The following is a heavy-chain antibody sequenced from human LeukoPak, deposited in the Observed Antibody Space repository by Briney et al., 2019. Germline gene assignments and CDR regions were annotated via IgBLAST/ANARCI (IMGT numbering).Heavy chain of an antibody. D-gene: IGHD3-10*01. CDR1: GGSISSGSYY. V-gene: IGHV4-61*02. CDR2: IYTSGST. CDR3: ARGLWFGELSDPPDY. J-gene: IGHJ4*02. Sequence: SQTLSLTCTVSGGSISSGSYYWSWIRQPAGKGLEWIVRIYTSGSTNYNPSLKSRVTISVDTSKNQLSLKLSSVTAADTAVYYCARGLWFGELSDPPDYWGQGTLVTVSS.